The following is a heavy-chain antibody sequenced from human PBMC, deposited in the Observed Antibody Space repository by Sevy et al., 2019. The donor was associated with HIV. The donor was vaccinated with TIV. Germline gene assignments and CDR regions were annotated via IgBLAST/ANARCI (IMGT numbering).Heavy chain of an antibody. CDR2: ISRVGDNT. CDR1: ASTFSSYA. Sequence: GGSLRLSCEVPASTFSSYAMSWVRQAPGKGLEWVSAISRVGDNTYNADSVKGRFTISRDNSKNTLYLQMNSLRGDDMAVYYCAKQPDYWGRGTLVTVSS. CDR3: AKQPDY. V-gene: IGHV3-23*01. J-gene: IGHJ4*02.